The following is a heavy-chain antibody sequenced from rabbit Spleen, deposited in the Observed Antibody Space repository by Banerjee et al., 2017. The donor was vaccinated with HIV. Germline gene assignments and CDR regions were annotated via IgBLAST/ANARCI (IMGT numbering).Heavy chain of an antibody. D-gene: IGHD2-1*01. CDR2: TEPIFGTT. J-gene: IGHJ3*01. CDR3: ARARDTYDDVGDYARLDL. V-gene: IGHV1S7*01. CDR1: GFDFSNYY. Sequence: QSLEESGGGLVQPGGSLTLSCKASGFDFSNYYMTWVRQAPGKGLEWIGLTEPIFGTTYYANWVNGRFTISSHNAQNTVDLEMNSLTAADTATYFCARARDTYDDVGDYARLDLWGPGTLVTVS.